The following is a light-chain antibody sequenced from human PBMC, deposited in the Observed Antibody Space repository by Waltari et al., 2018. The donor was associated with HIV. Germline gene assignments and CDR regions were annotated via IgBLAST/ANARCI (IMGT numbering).Light chain of an antibody. CDR1: SSDVGGYNY. V-gene: IGLV2-11*01. CDR2: EVS. J-gene: IGLJ2*01. CDR3: CSYAGSYTLV. Sequence: QSALTQPRSVSGSPGQSVTISCTGTSSDVGGYNYVSWYQQHPGKAPKLIIYEVSKRSSWVPGSVAVSKSGNTASLTISGLQSEDEAYYYCCSYAGSYTLVFGGGTKLTVL.